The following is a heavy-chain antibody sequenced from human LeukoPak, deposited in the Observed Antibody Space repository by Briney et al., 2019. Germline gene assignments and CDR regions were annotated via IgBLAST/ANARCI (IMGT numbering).Heavy chain of an antibody. CDR2: IYPGDSSA. V-gene: IGHV5-51*01. D-gene: IGHD3-9*01. Sequence: HGESLKISCKASGYDFTSYWIGWVRQMPGKGLEWMGIIYPGDSSARYSPSFQGQVTISADKSITTAYLQWNSLKASDTAMYYCARGLSLDWLLILGYWGQGTLVTVSS. CDR3: ARGLSLDWLLILGY. J-gene: IGHJ4*02. CDR1: GYDFTSYW.